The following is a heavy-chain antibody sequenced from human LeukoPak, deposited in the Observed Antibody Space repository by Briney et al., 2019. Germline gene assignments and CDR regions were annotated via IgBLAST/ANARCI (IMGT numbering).Heavy chain of an antibody. CDR1: GFTFSSYA. V-gene: IGHV3-23*01. Sequence: GGSLRLSCAASGFTFSSYAMSWVRQTPGKGLEWVSAISGSGGSTYYADSVKGRFTISRDNSKNTLFLQMNSLRAEDTALYYCAKSVAIYFYYGLDVWGQGTTVAVSS. J-gene: IGHJ6*02. CDR3: AKSVAIYFYYGLDV. D-gene: IGHD3-3*01. CDR2: ISGSGGST.